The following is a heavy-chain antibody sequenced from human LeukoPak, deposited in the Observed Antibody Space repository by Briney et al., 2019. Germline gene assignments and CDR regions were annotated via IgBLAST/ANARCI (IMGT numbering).Heavy chain of an antibody. V-gene: IGHV4-61*02. CDR2: IYPSGNT. CDR3: ARDGVVTMELDY. D-gene: IGHD3-3*01. Sequence: MTSETLSLTCTVSGDSISNSRHYWSWIRQPAGKGLEWIGRIYPSGNTNYNPSLKSRVTISLDTSKNQFSLNLRSATAADTAVYYCARDGVVTMELDYWGQGTLVTVSS. J-gene: IGHJ4*02. CDR1: GDSISNSRHY.